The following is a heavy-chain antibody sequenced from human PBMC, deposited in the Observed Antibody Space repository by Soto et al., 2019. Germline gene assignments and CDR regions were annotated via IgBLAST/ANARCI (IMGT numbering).Heavy chain of an antibody. CDR2: IFRDGTT. V-gene: IGHV3-53*02. CDR1: GFSVSYNY. D-gene: IGHD3-22*01. CDR3: ARASEAPAISGFGYYFGAFDI. Sequence: EVELVETGGGWIQPGGSLRLSCAASGFSVSYNYMSWVRQTPGKGLEWMSVIFRDGTTYYADAVKGRFTISRDTSKNALPLQINSLTVDDTAVYYCARASEAPAISGFGYYFGAFDIWGQGAMVTVSS. J-gene: IGHJ3*02.